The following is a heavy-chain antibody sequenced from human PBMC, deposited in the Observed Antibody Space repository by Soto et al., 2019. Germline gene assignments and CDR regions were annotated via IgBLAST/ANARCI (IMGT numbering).Heavy chain of an antibody. CDR2: IIPMSVRP. CDR3: ARRGRESANWFDP. CDR1: GGSFNSYA. Sequence: QMQLVQSGAEVKKPGSSVKVSCKASGGSFNSYAISWVRQAPGQGLEWMGGIIPMSVRPNYAQRFQGRVTISADKFTSKVYMEVHSLTYDDTAVYYCARRGRESANWFDPWGQGTLVTVSS. J-gene: IGHJ5*02. V-gene: IGHV1-69*06.